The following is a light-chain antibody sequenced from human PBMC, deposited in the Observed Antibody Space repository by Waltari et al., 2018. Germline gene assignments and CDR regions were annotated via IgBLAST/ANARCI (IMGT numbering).Light chain of an antibody. CDR3: QQYYSYPVT. V-gene: IGKV1-8*01. J-gene: IGKJ1*01. CDR1: QGVGIY. CDR2: ASS. Sequence: AIRLTQSPSSIAASTGDRVPITCRAIQGVGIYLAWYQQKSGRAPKLLLYASSSLEAEVPSRFGGSGSGTDFTLTISCLQSEDFASYFCQQYYSYPVTFGQGTRV.